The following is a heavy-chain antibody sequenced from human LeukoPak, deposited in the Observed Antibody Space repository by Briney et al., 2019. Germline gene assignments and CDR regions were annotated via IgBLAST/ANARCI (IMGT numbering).Heavy chain of an antibody. CDR1: GLTVITND. V-gene: IGHV3-53*01. CDR3: ARGVEPLAANTLAY. CDR2: LYSDGNT. Sequence: GGSLRLSCAASGLTVITNDMTWVRQAPGKGLEWASVLYSDGNTKYADSVQGRFTISRDNSKNTLYLEMNSLSPDDTAVYYCARGVEPLAANTLAYWGQGTLVTVSS. J-gene: IGHJ4*02. D-gene: IGHD1-14*01.